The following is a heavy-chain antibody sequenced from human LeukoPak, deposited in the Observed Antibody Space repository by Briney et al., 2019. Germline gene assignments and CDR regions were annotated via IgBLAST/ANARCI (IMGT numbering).Heavy chain of an antibody. Sequence: SETLSLTCVVSGGSISSGDFPWSWIRQPPGKGLEWIGYIFHTGHTSYNPSLKSRVTISVDVSKNQLSLRLTSVTAADTAVYYCARGFYGAGSHFDYWGQGTLVTVSS. CDR2: IFHTGHT. D-gene: IGHD3-10*01. V-gene: IGHV4-30-2*01. CDR3: ARGFYGAGSHFDY. J-gene: IGHJ4*02. CDR1: GGSISSGDFP.